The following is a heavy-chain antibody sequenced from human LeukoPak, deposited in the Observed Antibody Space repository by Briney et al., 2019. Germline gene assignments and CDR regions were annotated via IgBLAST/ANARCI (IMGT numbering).Heavy chain of an antibody. D-gene: IGHD3-10*01. CDR1: GFTFSSYG. CDR2: IWYDGSNK. Sequence: GGSLRLSCAASGFTFSSYGMHWVRQAPGKGLEWVAVIWYDGSNKYYADSVKGRFTISRDNSKNTLYLQMNSLRAEDTAVYYCARDKTGGGNWFHPWGQGTLVTVSS. V-gene: IGHV3-33*01. CDR3: ARDKTGGGNWFHP. J-gene: IGHJ5*02.